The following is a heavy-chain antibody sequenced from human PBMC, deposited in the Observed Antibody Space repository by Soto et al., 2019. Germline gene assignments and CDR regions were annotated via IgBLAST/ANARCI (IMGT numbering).Heavy chain of an antibody. CDR3: SKAMALAPATSGDAMDV. CDR2: TSGGYT. V-gene: IGHV3-23*01. CDR1: GFTFSTYG. D-gene: IGHD3-10*01. J-gene: IGHJ6*02. Sequence: EMQLLESGGGLIQPGGSLRLSCVASGFTFSTYGKSWVRQAPGKGLEWVSSTSGGYTYYADAVRGRFTISSDNSKNTVYLQMNSLGAGDTAPYYCSKAMALAPATSGDAMDVWGQGTMVTVSS.